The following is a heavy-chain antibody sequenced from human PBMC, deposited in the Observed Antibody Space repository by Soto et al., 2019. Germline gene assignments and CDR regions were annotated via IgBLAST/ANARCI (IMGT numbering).Heavy chain of an antibody. D-gene: IGHD2-15*01. CDR2: IIPIFGTA. CDR1: GSTFSSYA. V-gene: IGHV1-69*06. J-gene: IGHJ5*02. CDR3: ARVMSYYCSGGSCYHNWFDP. Sequence: GASVKVSCKASGSTFSSYAISWVRQAPGQGLEWMGGIIPIFGTANYAQKFQGRVTITADKSTSTAYMELSSLRSEDTAVYYCARVMSYYCSGGSCYHNWFDPWGRGTLVTVSS.